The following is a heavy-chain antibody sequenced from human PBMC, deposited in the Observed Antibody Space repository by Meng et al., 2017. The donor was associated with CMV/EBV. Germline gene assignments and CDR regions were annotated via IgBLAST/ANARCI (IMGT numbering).Heavy chain of an antibody. V-gene: IGHV1-69*10. J-gene: IGHJ6*02. Sequence: SVKVSCKASGGTFSSYAISWVRQAPGQGLEWMGGIIPILGIANYAQKFQGRVTITTDESTSTAYMELSSLRSEDTAVYYCARDAVAAPPYYYGMDVWGQGTTVTVSS. CDR2: IIPILGIA. CDR1: GGTFSSYA. D-gene: IGHD6-19*01. CDR3: ARDAVAAPPYYYGMDV.